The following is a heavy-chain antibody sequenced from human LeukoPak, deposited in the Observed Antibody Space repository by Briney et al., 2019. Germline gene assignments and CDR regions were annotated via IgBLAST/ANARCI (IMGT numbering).Heavy chain of an antibody. J-gene: IGHJ5*02. CDR3: ARGDSGYDYHWFDP. D-gene: IGHD5-12*01. Sequence: PSETLSLTCTVSGGSISSYYWSWIRQPPGKGLEWIGYIYYGGSTNYNPSLKSRVTISVDTSKNQFSLKLSSVTAADTAVYYCARGDSGYDYHWFDPWGQGTLVTVSS. CDR2: IYYGGST. V-gene: IGHV4-59*01. CDR1: GGSISSYY.